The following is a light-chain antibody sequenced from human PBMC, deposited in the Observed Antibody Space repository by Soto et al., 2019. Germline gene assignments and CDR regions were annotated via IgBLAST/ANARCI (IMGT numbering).Light chain of an antibody. V-gene: IGLV2-11*01. CDR2: DVS. CDR3: CSYAGSLHVV. J-gene: IGLJ2*01. Sequence: QSALTQPRSVSGSPGQSVTISCTGTSSDVGDYKFVSWYQQHPGKAPRLMIYDVSERPSGVPDRFSGSKSGNTASLTISGLQAEDEGDYYCCSYAGSLHVVFGGGTKLTVL. CDR1: SSDVGDYKF.